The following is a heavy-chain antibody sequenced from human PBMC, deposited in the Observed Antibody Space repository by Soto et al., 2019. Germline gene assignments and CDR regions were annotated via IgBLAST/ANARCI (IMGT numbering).Heavy chain of an antibody. CDR2: IWYDGSNK. J-gene: IGHJ4*02. D-gene: IGHD6-19*01. CDR1: GFTFSSYG. CDR3: ARDPYSSGWKGEFDY. Sequence: QVQLVESGGGVVQPGRSLRLSCAASGFTFSSYGMHWVRQAPGKGLEWVAVIWYDGSNKYYADSVKGRFTISRDNSKNTRYLQMNSLRAEDTAVYYCARDPYSSGWKGEFDYWGQGTLVTVSS. V-gene: IGHV3-33*01.